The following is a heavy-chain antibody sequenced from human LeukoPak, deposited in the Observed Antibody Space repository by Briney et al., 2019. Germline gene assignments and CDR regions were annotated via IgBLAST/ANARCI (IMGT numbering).Heavy chain of an antibody. Sequence: ASVKVSCKASGGTFSSYAINWVRQAPGQGLEWMGGIIPIFGTANYAQKFQGRVTITADESTSTAYMELSSLRSEDTAVYYCSRIQWLVDAFDIWGQGTMVTVSS. D-gene: IGHD6-19*01. CDR3: SRIQWLVDAFDI. V-gene: IGHV1-69*13. CDR1: GGTFSSYA. CDR2: IIPIFGTA. J-gene: IGHJ3*02.